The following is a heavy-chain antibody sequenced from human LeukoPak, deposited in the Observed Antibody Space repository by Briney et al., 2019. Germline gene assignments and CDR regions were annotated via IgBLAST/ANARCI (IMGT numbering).Heavy chain of an antibody. CDR1: GGSFNGYY. D-gene: IGHD4-11*01. CDR2: INHSGST. CDR3: ARGQVQYTLDY. Sequence: PSETLSLTCAVYGGSFNGYYWSWLRQPPGKGLQWIGEINHSGSTNYNPSLKSRVTISVDTSKNDLSLNLSSVTAADTAVYYCARGQVQYTLDYWGQGTLVTVSS. V-gene: IGHV4-34*01. J-gene: IGHJ4*02.